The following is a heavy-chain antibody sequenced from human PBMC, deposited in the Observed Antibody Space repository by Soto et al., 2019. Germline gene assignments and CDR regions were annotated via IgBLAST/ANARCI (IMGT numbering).Heavy chain of an antibody. V-gene: IGHV4-34*01. CDR1: GGSFSGYY. D-gene: IGHD3-22*01. Sequence: QVQLQQWGAGLLKPSETLSLTCAVYGGSFSGYYWSWIRQPPGKGLEWIGEINNSGSANYNPSLKSRVTISVDTSKNQFSLKLSSVTAADTAVYYCARGRSYYDSSGYSKRPRYYFDYWGQGTLVTVSS. CDR3: ARGRSYYDSSGYSKRPRYYFDY. J-gene: IGHJ4*02. CDR2: INNSGSA.